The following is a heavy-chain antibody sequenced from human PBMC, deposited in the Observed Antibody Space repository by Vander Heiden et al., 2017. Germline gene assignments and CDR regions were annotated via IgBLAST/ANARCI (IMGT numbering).Heavy chain of an antibody. J-gene: IGHJ5*02. V-gene: IGHV1-2*02. CDR2: INPNSGGT. CDR3: ARVFYPRGGLHWFDP. CDR1: GYTFTGYY. Sequence: QVQLVQSGAEVKKPGASVKVSCKASGYTFTGYYMHWVRQAPGQGLEWMGWINPNSGGTNYAQKVQGRVTMTRDTSISTAYMELSRLRSEDTAVYYCARVFYPRGGLHWFDPWGQGTLVTVSS. D-gene: IGHD3-16*01.